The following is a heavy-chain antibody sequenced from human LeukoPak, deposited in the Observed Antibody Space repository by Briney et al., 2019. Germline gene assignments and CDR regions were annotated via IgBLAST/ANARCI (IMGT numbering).Heavy chain of an antibody. CDR2: ISGNGGTT. D-gene: IGHD6-19*01. J-gene: IGHJ6*01. CDR3: AIEQWLGRTYYGMDV. Sequence: PGGSLRLSCAASEFTFSSYTMSWVRQAPGKGLEWVSTISGNGGTTYYADSVKGRFTVSRDNSKNTLYLQMNSLRAEDTALYYCAIEQWLGRTYYGMDVWGQGTTVTVSS. V-gene: IGHV3-23*01. CDR1: EFTFSSYT.